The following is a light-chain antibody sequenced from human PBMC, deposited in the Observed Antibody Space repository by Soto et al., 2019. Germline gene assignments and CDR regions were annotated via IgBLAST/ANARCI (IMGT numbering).Light chain of an antibody. CDR2: AIS. V-gene: IGKV1-27*01. CDR1: RGIGNY. Sequence: DIQMTQSPSSLSASVGDRVTITCRASRGIGNYLAWYQQRPGKVPELVIYAISTFQSGAPSRFSGSGSGTDFTLTVSSLQPEDVATYYCQNYDGDPWTFGQGTKVEIK. CDR3: QNYDGDPWT. J-gene: IGKJ1*01.